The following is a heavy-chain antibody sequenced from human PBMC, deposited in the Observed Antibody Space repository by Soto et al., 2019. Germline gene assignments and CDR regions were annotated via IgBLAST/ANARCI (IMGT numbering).Heavy chain of an antibody. J-gene: IGHJ4*02. CDR2: ISYDGSNK. D-gene: IGHD5-18*01. CDR1: GFTFSSYG. Sequence: QVQLVESGGGVVQPGRSLRLSCTASGFTFSSYGMHWVRQAPGKGLEWVAVISYDGSNKYYAESVKGRVTISRDNSKSTLYLQMNSLRAEDTAVYYCAKGLSYSVIDYLCLGTLLTVSS. CDR3: AKGLSYSVIDY. V-gene: IGHV3-30*18.